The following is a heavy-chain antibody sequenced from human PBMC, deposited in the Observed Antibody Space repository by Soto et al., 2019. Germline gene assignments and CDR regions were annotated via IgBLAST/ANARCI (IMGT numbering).Heavy chain of an antibody. Sequence: GGSLRLSCETPGITFSRYAMSWVRQIPGKGLEWVSAISSGGSTFYADSVKGRFTISRDNSKGILHLQMNSLRAEDTAVYYCAKDRYNTAYYGSAVFDYWGQGTLVTVSS. J-gene: IGHJ4*02. V-gene: IGHV3-23*01. CDR2: ISSGGST. D-gene: IGHD1-26*01. CDR3: AKDRYNTAYYGSAVFDY. CDR1: GITFSRYA.